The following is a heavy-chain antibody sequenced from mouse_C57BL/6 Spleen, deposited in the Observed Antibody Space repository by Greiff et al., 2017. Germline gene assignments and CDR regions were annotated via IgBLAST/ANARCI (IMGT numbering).Heavy chain of an antibody. CDR1: GYTFTGYW. V-gene: IGHV1-9*01. D-gene: IGHD1-1*01. Sequence: VQLKQSGAELMKPGASVKLSCKATGYTFTGYWIEWVKQRPGHGLEWIGEILPGSGSTNYTEKFKGKATFTADTSSNTAYMQLSSLTTEDSAIYYGAREGFTTVVERVGDYWGQGTTRTVSS. J-gene: IGHJ2*01. CDR2: ILPGSGST. CDR3: AREGFTTVVERVGDY.